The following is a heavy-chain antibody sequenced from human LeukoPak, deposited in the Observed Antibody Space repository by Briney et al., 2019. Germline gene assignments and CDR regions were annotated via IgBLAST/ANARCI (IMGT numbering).Heavy chain of an antibody. Sequence: GGSLRLSCAASGFTVSSNYMSWVRQAPGKGLEWVSVIYSGGSTYYADSVKGRFTISRDNAKNSVYLQMNSLRVEDTAVYYCARDNGGYSLDYWGQGTMVTVCS. CDR3: ARDNGGYSLDY. D-gene: IGHD5-18*01. V-gene: IGHV3-66*01. CDR1: GFTVSSNY. J-gene: IGHJ4*02. CDR2: IYSGGST.